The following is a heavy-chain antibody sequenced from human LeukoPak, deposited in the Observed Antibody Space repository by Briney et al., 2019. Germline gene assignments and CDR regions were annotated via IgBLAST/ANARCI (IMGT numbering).Heavy chain of an antibody. V-gene: IGHV3-23*01. CDR3: AKAEWELHSGNDAFDI. CDR2: ISGSGDST. Sequence: GGSLRLSCAASGFTFITYAMSWVRQAPGKGLEWVSAISGSGDSTYYADSVKGRFTISRDNSKNTLYLQTNSLRAEDTAVYYCAKAEWELHSGNDAFDIWGQGTMVTVSS. J-gene: IGHJ3*02. D-gene: IGHD1-26*01. CDR1: GFTFITYA.